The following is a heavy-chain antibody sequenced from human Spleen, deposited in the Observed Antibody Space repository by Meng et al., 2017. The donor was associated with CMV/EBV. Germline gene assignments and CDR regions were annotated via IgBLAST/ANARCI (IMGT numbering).Heavy chain of an antibody. V-gene: IGHV3-74*01. J-gene: IGHJ4*02. CDR3: VRVTPPLAPL. CDR1: GFTFNDFW. Sequence: LSCAACGFTFNDFWMHWVRQAPGKGLVWVSHINTDGSDTDYADSVKGRFTVSRDNAKDTLYLQMNSLRPEDSAVYYCVRVTPPLAPLWGQGALVTVSS. CDR2: INTDGSDT.